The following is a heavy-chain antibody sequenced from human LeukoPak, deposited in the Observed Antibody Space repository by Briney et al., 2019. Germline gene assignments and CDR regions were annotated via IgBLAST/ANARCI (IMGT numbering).Heavy chain of an antibody. D-gene: IGHD3-22*01. V-gene: IGHV4-39*01. Sequence: SETLSPTCTVSGGSISSSSYYWGWIRQPPGKGLEWIGSIYYSGSTYYNPSLKSRVTISVDTSKNQFSLKLSSVTAADTAVYYCARLDSSGYYPYYYYYMDVWGKGTTVTISS. CDR3: ARLDSSGYYPYYYYYMDV. CDR2: IYYSGST. CDR1: GGSISSSSYY. J-gene: IGHJ6*03.